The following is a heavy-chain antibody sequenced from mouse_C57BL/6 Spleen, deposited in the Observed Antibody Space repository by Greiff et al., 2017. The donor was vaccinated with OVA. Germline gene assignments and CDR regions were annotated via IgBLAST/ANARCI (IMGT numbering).Heavy chain of an antibody. Sequence: QVQLQQSGAELVRPGASVTLSCKASGYTFTDYEMHWVKQTPVHGLEWIGAIDPETGGTAYNQKFKGKAILTADKSSSTAYMELRSLTSEDSAVYYCTRRRLTSCDYWGQGTTLTVSS. CDR1: GYTFTDYE. CDR2: IDPETGGT. CDR3: TRRRLTSCDY. J-gene: IGHJ2*01. D-gene: IGHD1-2*01. V-gene: IGHV1-15*01.